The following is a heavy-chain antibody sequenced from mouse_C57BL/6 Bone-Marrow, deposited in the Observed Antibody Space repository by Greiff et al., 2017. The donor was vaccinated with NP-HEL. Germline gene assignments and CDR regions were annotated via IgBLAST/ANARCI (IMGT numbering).Heavy chain of an antibody. CDR3: ARCYYGSTYYFDY. D-gene: IGHD1-1*01. CDR1: GYTFTSYW. CDR2: IDPSDSYT. V-gene: IGHV1-59*01. J-gene: IGHJ2*01. Sequence: QVQLQQPGAELVRPGTSVKLSCKASGYTFTSYWMHWVKQRPGQGLEWIGVIDPSDSYTNYNQKFKGKATLTVATSSSTAYMQLSSLTSEDSAVYYCARCYYGSTYYFDYWGQGTTLTVSS.